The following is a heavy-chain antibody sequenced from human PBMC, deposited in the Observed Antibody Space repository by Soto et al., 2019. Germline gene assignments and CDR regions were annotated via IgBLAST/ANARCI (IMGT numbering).Heavy chain of an antibody. CDR1: GAALNSGSYY. J-gene: IGHJ5*02. CDR3: ARLRIATNNYKWFDP. Sequence: SSETLSLTCSVSGAALNSGSYYWSWIRQVPGKGLEWIGHIYVTGAVDYNPSLRDRITISQDTSEGQFYLNLRLVTAADTAVYYCARLRIATNNYKWFDPWGQGTLVTVSA. V-gene: IGHV4-31*03. CDR2: IYVTGAV. D-gene: IGHD2-21*01.